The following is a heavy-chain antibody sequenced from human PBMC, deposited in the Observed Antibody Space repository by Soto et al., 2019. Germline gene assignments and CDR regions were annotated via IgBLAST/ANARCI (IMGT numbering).Heavy chain of an antibody. Sequence: QVQLQESGPGLVKPSQTLSLTCTVSGGSISSGGYYWSWIRQHPGKGLEWIGYIYHSGTTYYNPSLNRRVTISVDPSKNQFSLKLHSVTAADTAVYYCARVRGHQLLGWFDPWGQGTLVTVSS. J-gene: IGHJ5*02. V-gene: IGHV4-31*03. CDR1: GGSISSGGYY. CDR3: ARVRGHQLLGWFDP. D-gene: IGHD2-2*01. CDR2: IYHSGTT.